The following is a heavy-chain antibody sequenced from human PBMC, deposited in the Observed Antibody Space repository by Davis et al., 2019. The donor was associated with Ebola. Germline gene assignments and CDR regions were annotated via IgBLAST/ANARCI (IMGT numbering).Heavy chain of an antibody. D-gene: IGHD6-19*01. V-gene: IGHV3-74*01. J-gene: IGHJ4*02. Sequence: HTGGSLRLSCAASGFTFSSYWMHWVRQAPGKGLVWVSRINSDGSTTTYADSVKGRFTISRDNAKNTVYLQMNSLRVEDTAVYYCAKNALALAVAGFFDYWGQGTLVTVSS. CDR2: INSDGSTT. CDR3: AKNALALAVAGFFDY. CDR1: GFTFSSYW.